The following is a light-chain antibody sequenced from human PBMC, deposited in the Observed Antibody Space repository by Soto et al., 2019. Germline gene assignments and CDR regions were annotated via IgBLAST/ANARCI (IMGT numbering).Light chain of an antibody. Sequence: EIVLSQSPRTLSLAPGERATLSCSASQSVSSIYLAWYQQKPGQAPRLLIYGISDRATGIPDRFSGSGSGTDFTLTISSLEPEDFAVYYCQHRTNWPPTFGQGTRLE. CDR3: QHRTNWPPT. J-gene: IGKJ5*01. CDR2: GIS. CDR1: QSVSSIY. V-gene: IGKV3D-20*02.